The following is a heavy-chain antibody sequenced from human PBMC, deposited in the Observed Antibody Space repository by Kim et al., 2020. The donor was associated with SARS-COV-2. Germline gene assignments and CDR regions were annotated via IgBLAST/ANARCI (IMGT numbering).Heavy chain of an antibody. CDR2: T. Sequence: TYYVDSVKGRFTISRDNSKNTLYLQMNSLRAEDTAVYYCARHSGSYSDFDYWGQGTLVTVSS. V-gene: IGHV3-53*01. D-gene: IGHD1-26*01. CDR3: ARHSGSYSDFDY. J-gene: IGHJ4*02.